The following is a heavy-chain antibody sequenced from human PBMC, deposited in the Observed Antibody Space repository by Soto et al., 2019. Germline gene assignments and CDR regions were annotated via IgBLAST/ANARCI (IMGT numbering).Heavy chain of an antibody. CDR2: ISGSGGST. V-gene: IGHV3-23*01. D-gene: IGHD3-10*01. CDR1: GFTSSSYA. CDR3: AKDQITMVRGVITWFDP. J-gene: IGHJ5*02. Sequence: EVQLLESGGGLVQPGGSLRLSCAASGFTSSSYAMSWVRQAPGKGLEWVSAISGSGGSTYYADSVKGRFTISRDNSKNTLYLQMNSLRAEDTAVYYCAKDQITMVRGVITWFDPWGQGTLVTVSS.